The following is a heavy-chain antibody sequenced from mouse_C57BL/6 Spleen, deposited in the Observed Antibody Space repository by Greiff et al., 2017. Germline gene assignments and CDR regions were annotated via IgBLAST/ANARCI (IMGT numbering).Heavy chain of an antibody. CDR3: ATESLVSWYFDV. CDR1: GFSLTSYG. CDR2: IWSGGST. Sequence: VQGVESGPGLVQPSQSLSITCTVSGFSLTSYGVHWVRQSPGKGLEWLGVIWSGGSTDYNAAFISRLSISKDNSKSQVVFKMNSLQADYTAIYYCATESLVSWYFDVWGTGTTVTVSS. V-gene: IGHV2-2*01. J-gene: IGHJ1*03. D-gene: IGHD1-2*01.